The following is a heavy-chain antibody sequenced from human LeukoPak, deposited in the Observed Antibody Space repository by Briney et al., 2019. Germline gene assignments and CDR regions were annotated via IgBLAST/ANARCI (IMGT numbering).Heavy chain of an antibody. Sequence: SETLSLTCAVYGGSFSGYYWSWIRQPPGEGLEWIGEINHSGSTNYNPSLKSRVTISVDTSKNQFSLKLSSVTAADTAVYYCARHGRGYSYGLNYWGQGTLVTVSS. J-gene: IGHJ4*02. CDR2: INHSGST. CDR1: GGSFSGYY. CDR3: ARHGRGYSYGLNY. V-gene: IGHV4-34*01. D-gene: IGHD5-18*01.